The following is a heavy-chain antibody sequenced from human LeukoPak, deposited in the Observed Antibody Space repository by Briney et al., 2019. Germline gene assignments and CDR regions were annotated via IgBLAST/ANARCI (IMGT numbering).Heavy chain of an antibody. D-gene: IGHD3-3*01. CDR2: IYYSGST. Sequence: PSETLSLTCTVSGGSISSSSYYWGWIRQPPGKGLEWIGSIYYSGSTYYNPSLKSRVTISVDTSKNQFSLKLSSVTAADTAVYYCARDFAVYDFWSGFNWFDPWGQGTLVTVSS. J-gene: IGHJ5*02. V-gene: IGHV4-39*07. CDR1: GGSISSSSYY. CDR3: ARDFAVYDFWSGFNWFDP.